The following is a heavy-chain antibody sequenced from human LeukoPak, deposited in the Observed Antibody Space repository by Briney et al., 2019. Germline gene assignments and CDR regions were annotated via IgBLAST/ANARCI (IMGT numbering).Heavy chain of an antibody. CDR2: ISWDGGST. D-gene: IGHD4-17*01. CDR3: AKDIGDGTGYYYYMDV. V-gene: IGHV3-43D*03. J-gene: IGHJ6*03. CDR1: GFTFDDYA. Sequence: PGGSLRLSCAASGFTFDDYATHWVRHAPGKGLEWVSLISWDGGSTYYADSVKGRFTISRDNSKNSLYLQMNSLRAEDTALYYCAKDIGDGTGYYYYMDVWGKGTTVTVSS.